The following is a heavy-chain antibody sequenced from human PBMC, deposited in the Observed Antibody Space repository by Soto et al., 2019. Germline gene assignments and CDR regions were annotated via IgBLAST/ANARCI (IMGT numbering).Heavy chain of an antibody. V-gene: IGHV3-15*07. D-gene: IGHD3-3*01. CDR3: TTSTYYDFWSGYGPFDY. Sequence: EVQLVESGGGLVKPGGSLRLSCAASGFTFSNAWMNWVRQAPGKGLEWVGRIKSKTDGGTTDYAAPVKGRFTISRDVSKNTLYLQMNSLKTEDTAVYYCTTSTYYDFWSGYGPFDYWGQGTLVTVSS. CDR1: GFTFSNAW. J-gene: IGHJ4*02. CDR2: IKSKTDGGTT.